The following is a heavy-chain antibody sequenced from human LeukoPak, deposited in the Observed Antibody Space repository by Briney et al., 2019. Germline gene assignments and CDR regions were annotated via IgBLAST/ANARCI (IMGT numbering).Heavy chain of an antibody. CDR3: AKEPHDSSGYYRDAFDI. D-gene: IGHD3-22*01. Sequence: GGSVRLSCAASGFTFSSYAMSWVRQAPGKGLEWVSAISGSGGSTYYADSVKGRFTISRDNSKNTLYLQMNSLRAEDTAVYYCAKEPHDSSGYYRDAFDIWGQGTMVTVSS. V-gene: IGHV3-23*01. CDR2: ISGSGGST. CDR1: GFTFSSYA. J-gene: IGHJ3*02.